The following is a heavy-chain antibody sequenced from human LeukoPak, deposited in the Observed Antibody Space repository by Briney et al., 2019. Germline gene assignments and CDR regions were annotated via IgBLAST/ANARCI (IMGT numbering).Heavy chain of an antibody. J-gene: IGHJ6*03. CDR2: ISGSGGST. D-gene: IGHD3-9*01. CDR3: AKCVILTGRYMDV. CDR1: GFTFSSYG. V-gene: IGHV3-23*01. Sequence: GGSLRLSCAASGFTFSSYGMHWVRQAPGKGLEWVSAISGSGGSTYYADSVKGRFTISRDNSKNTLYLQMNSLRAEDTAVYYCAKCVILTGRYMDVWGKGTTVTISS.